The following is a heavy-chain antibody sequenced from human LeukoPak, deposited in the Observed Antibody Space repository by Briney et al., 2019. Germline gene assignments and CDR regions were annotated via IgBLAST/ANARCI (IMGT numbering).Heavy chain of an antibody. CDR3: AEDRMAVAGTDRFEYFDY. J-gene: IGHJ4*02. D-gene: IGHD6-19*01. V-gene: IGHV3-23*01. Sequence: PGGSLRLSCAVSGYIFSSYDMRGVREAGGKGVEWVSDISDSGGNIYYADSGKGRYTISRDNYKNSVYVKKNTERGEDTAVYYCAEDRMAVAGTDRFEYFDYCGQGTLVTVSS. CDR2: ISDSGGNI. CDR1: GYIFSSYD.